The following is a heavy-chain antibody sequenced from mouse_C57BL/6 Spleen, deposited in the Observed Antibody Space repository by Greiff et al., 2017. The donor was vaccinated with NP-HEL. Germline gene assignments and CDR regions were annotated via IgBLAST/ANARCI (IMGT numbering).Heavy chain of an antibody. CDR1: GYSFTGYY. Sequence: VQLKQSGPELVKPGASVKISCKASGYSFTGYYMNWVKQSPEKSLEWIGEINPSTGGTTYNQKFKAKATLTVDKSSSTAYMQLKSLTSEDSAVYYCAQTGFAYWGQGTLVTVSA. CDR3: AQTGFAY. V-gene: IGHV1-42*01. CDR2: INPSTGGT. J-gene: IGHJ3*01.